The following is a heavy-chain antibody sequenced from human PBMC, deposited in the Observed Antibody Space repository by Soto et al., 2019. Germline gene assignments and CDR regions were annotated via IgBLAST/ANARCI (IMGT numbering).Heavy chain of an antibody. CDR1: GFSLSTSGVD. V-gene: IGHV2-5*02. D-gene: IGHD6-6*01. Sequence: QITLKESGPTLVQPTQTLTLTCTFSGFSLSTSGVDVGWIRQPPGKALEWLALIYWDDDKRYSPSPKSRLTITKDTSKNQVVLTMTNMDPLHTATYYCAHRRPYSNSPEYFLDYWGQGTLVTVSS. CDR2: IYWDDDK. CDR3: AHRRPYSNSPEYFLDY. J-gene: IGHJ4*02.